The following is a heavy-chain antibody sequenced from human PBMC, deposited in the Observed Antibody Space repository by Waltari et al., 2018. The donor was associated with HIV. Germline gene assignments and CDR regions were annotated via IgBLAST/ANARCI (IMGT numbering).Heavy chain of an antibody. Sequence: QLQLQESGPGLVKPSETLSLTCTVSGGSISSSSYYWGWLHQPPGKGLEWIGSIYYSGSTYYNQSLKSRVTISVDTSKNQFSLKLSSVTAADTAVYYCARQQYCSGGSCPYNWFDPWGQGTLVTVSS. D-gene: IGHD2-15*01. CDR2: IYYSGST. V-gene: IGHV4-39*01. CDR1: GGSISSSSYY. CDR3: ARQQYCSGGSCPYNWFDP. J-gene: IGHJ5*02.